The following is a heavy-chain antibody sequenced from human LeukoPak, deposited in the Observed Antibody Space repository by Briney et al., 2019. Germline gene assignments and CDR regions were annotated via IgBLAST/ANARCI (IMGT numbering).Heavy chain of an antibody. CDR2: ISSSSSSI. Sequence: PGGSLRLSCAASGFTFSTYTMNWVRQALGKGLEWVSSISSSSSSIYYADSVKGRFSISRDNAKNSLYLQMNSLSAEDTAVYYCAGERGVGEFYWGQGTLVTVSS. V-gene: IGHV3-21*01. D-gene: IGHD3-10*01. CDR3: AGERGVGEFY. CDR1: GFTFSTYT. J-gene: IGHJ4*02.